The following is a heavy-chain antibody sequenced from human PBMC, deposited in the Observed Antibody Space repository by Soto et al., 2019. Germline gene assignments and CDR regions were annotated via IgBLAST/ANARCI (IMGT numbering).Heavy chain of an antibody. Sequence: SETLSLTCTVSGGSFSSGGYYWSWIRQLPGKGLEWIGYIYYSGSTYYNPSLKSRFTITLDTSKNQFSLKLSSVTVADTAVYYFARATSFSGHHGYWGQGTLVTVSS. J-gene: IGHJ4*02. D-gene: IGHD2-8*02. CDR1: GGSFSSGGYY. CDR3: ARATSFSGHHGY. V-gene: IGHV4-31*03. CDR2: IYYSGST.